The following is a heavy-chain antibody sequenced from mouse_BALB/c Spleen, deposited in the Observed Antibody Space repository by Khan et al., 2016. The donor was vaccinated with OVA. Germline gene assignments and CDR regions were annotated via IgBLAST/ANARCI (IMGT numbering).Heavy chain of an antibody. V-gene: IGHV3-2*02. CDR1: GYSITSDYA. J-gene: IGHJ2*01. CDR2: ISYSGNT. D-gene: IGHD3-2*02. CDR3: ARIQGGDFDY. Sequence: EVQLQESRPGLVKPSQSLSLTCTVTGYSITSDYAWNWIRQFPGNKLEWMGYISYSGNTKSNPSLKSRISITRDTSKNQFFLQLNFVTIEDTAKYYGARIQGGDFDYWGQGTTLTGSS.